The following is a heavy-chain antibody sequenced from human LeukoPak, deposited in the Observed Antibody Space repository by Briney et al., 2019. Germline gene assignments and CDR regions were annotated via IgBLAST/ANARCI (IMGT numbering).Heavy chain of an antibody. J-gene: IGHJ4*02. Sequence: SETLTLTCAAYGGSFSGYYWSWIRQPPGKGLEWIGEISHSGSTNYNPSLKSRVTISVDTTKNHISLKLSSVTAADTAVYYCARGHYWEWLRFARFDYWGQGTLVTVSS. D-gene: IGHD5-12*01. V-gene: IGHV4-34*01. CDR3: ARGHYWEWLRFARFDY. CDR1: GGSFSGYY. CDR2: ISHSGST.